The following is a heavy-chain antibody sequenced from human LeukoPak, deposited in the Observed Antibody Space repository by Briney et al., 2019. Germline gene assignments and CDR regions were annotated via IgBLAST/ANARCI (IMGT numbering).Heavy chain of an antibody. Sequence: SQTLSLTCTVSGGSISSGSYYWSWIRQPAGKGLEWIGRIYTGGSTNYNPSLKSRVTISVDTSKNQFSLKLSSVTAADTAVYYCARVGSVETAMVEDYWGQGTLVTVSS. CDR2: IYTGGST. CDR1: GGSISSGSYY. V-gene: IGHV4-61*02. D-gene: IGHD5-18*01. J-gene: IGHJ4*02. CDR3: ARVGSVETAMVEDY.